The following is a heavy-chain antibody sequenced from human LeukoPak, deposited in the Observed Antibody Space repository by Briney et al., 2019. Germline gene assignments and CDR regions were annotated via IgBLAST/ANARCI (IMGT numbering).Heavy chain of an antibody. D-gene: IGHD3-22*01. J-gene: IGHJ6*02. CDR3: ARGYYYDSSGLNYGMDV. CDR2: IYYNGST. CDR1: GGSISSGGYY. V-gene: IGHV4-31*03. Sequence: SETLSLTCSVSGGSISSGGYYWSWIRQHPGKGLEWIGYIYYNGSTFYNPSLKSRVTISVDTSKNQFSLKLSSVTAADTAVYYCARGYYYDSSGLNYGMDVWGQGTTVTVSS.